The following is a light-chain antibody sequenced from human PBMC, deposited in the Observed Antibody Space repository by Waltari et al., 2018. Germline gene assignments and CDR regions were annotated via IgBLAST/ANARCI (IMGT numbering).Light chain of an antibody. Sequence: QSALTQPASVSGSPGQSITISCTGTSSDVGSSNYVSWYQQHPGHAPKLMIYDVTTRPTGVSNRFSGYKSGNTASLAIAGLQAEDVADYYCSSYTSSSTLVFGVGTKVTVL. V-gene: IGLV2-14*01. CDR3: SSYTSSSTLV. CDR1: SSDVGSSNY. J-gene: IGLJ1*01. CDR2: DVT.